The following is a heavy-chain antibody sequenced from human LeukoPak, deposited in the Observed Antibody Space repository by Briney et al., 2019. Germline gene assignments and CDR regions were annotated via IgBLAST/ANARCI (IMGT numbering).Heavy chain of an antibody. V-gene: IGHV3-30*02. CDR3: AKDYEPLVGVHRWGDWFDP. J-gene: IGHJ5*02. CDR1: GFSFSSYG. D-gene: IGHD1-26*01. CDR2: IRYDGSKK. Sequence: GGSLRLSCAASGFSFSSYGMYWVRQAPGKGLEWVAFIRYDGSKKYYADSVKGRFTISRDNSKNTLNLQMNSLRAEDTAVYYCAKDYEPLVGVHRWGDWFDPWGQGTLVTVSS.